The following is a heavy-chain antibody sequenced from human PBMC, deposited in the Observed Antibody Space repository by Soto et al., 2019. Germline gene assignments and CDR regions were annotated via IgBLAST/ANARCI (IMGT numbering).Heavy chain of an antibody. CDR2: INHSGST. J-gene: IGHJ4*02. D-gene: IGHD3-3*01. CDR3: ARAARDYDFWSGYYLFDY. V-gene: IGHV4-34*01. CDR1: GGSFSGYY. Sequence: SETLSLTCAVYGGSFSGYYWSWIRQPPGKGLEWIGEINHSGSTNYNPSLKSRVTISVDTSKNQFSLKLSSVTAADTAVYYCARAARDYDFWSGYYLFDYWGQGTLVTVSS.